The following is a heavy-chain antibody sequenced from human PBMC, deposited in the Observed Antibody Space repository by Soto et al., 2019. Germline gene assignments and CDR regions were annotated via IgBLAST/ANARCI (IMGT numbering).Heavy chain of an antibody. J-gene: IGHJ5*02. CDR1: GTSISSTYW. Sequence: QVQLRQSGPGLVKPSGTLSLTCFVSGTSISSTYWWTWVRQSPGKGLEWIGEIHHTGGTNYNPAPKTRLTRSVDKANTPFSLRLTSATAADSAIYYCAALPPRVVVALAEFPSWGQGSLVTVSS. CDR3: AALPPRVVVALAEFPS. V-gene: IGHV4-4*02. D-gene: IGHD2-21*01. CDR2: IHHTGGT.